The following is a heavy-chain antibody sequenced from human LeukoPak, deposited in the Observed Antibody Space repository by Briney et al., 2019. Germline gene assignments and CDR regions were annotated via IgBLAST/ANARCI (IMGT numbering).Heavy chain of an antibody. CDR1: GFSFNNYV. Sequence: GVLRLSCAASGFSFNNYVMSWVRQAPGKGLEWVSAISGDGARTYYADSVKGRFTISRDNSKNTLDLQMNSLRVEDTAIYYCAKTVVVITFRFDSWGQGSLVTVSS. CDR3: AKTVVVITFRFDS. CDR2: ISGDGART. J-gene: IGHJ4*02. D-gene: IGHD2-21*01. V-gene: IGHV3-23*01.